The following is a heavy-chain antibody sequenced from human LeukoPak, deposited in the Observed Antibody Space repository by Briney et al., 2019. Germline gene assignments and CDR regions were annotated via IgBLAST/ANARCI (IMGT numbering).Heavy chain of an antibody. CDR3: AKDRRVLASFDY. Sequence: GGSLRLSCAASGFTFSSYSMNWVRQAPGKGLEWVSSISSSSSYIYYADSVKGRFTISRDNAKNSLYLQMNSLRAEDTAVYYCAKDRRVLASFDYWGQGTLVTVSS. CDR1: GFTFSSYS. D-gene: IGHD2-8*01. J-gene: IGHJ4*02. CDR2: ISSSSSYI. V-gene: IGHV3-21*04.